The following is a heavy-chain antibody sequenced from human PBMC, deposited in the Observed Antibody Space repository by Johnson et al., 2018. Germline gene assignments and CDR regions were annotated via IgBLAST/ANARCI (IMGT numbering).Heavy chain of an antibody. CDR3: ASEGFGRGGDRGWIDP. CDR2: IWYDGSNK. Sequence: QVQLQESGGGVVQPGRSLRLSCAASGFTFSTYAMHWVRQAPGKGLEWVAVIWYDGSNKYYGDSVKGRFTISRDNSKNTVFLEMNSLRADDTAVYYCASEGFGRGGDRGWIDPWGQGALVTVSS. J-gene: IGHJ5*02. CDR1: GFTFSTYA. V-gene: IGHV3-33*01. D-gene: IGHD2-15*01.